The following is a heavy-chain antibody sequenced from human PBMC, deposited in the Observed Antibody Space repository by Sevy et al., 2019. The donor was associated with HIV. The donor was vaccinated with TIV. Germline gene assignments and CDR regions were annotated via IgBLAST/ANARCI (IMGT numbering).Heavy chain of an antibody. CDR3: AKGDSSGWHGHFDY. CDR2: ISASGGGT. J-gene: IGHJ4*02. V-gene: IGHV3-23*01. CDR1: GFTFSRCA. Sequence: GSLRLSCAASGFTFSRCAMNWVRQAPGKGLEWVSDISASGGGTNYADSVKGRFTISRDNSKNTLYLQMNSLRAEDTAVYCCAKGDSSGWHGHFDYWGQGTLVTVSS. D-gene: IGHD6-19*01.